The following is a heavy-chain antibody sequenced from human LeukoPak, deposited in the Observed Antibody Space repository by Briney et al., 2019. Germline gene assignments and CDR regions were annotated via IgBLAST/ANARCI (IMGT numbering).Heavy chain of an antibody. CDR1: GYMFTGYY. CDR3: ARVVAVTGTPVYYMDV. D-gene: IGHD6-19*01. V-gene: IGHV1-2*02. Sequence: GASVKVSCKASGYMFTGYYMHWVRQAPGQGLEWMGWINPNSGGTNYAQKFQGRVTMTRDTSISTAYMDLNRLRSDDTAVYYCARVVAVTGTPVYYMDVWGKGTKVTVSS. CDR2: INPNSGGT. J-gene: IGHJ6*03.